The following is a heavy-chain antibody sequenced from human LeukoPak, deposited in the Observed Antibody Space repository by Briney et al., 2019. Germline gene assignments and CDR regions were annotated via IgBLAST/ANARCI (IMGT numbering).Heavy chain of an antibody. Sequence: YPSETLSLTCTGSGGSISTAAYYWSWIRQPPGKWLEWIGSINYNGNTSYKPSLKSRVTMSLDTSRDHFSLNVISVTAADTAVYYCAREFESSPRDWGQGTLVTVSS. CDR2: INYNGNT. V-gene: IGHV4-39*07. CDR3: AREFESSPRD. CDR1: GGSISTAAYY. D-gene: IGHD6-6*01. J-gene: IGHJ1*01.